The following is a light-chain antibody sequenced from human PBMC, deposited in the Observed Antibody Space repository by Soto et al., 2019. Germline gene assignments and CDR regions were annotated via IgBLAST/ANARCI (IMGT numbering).Light chain of an antibody. J-gene: IGLJ1*01. CDR3: SSYTSSSTLLYV. V-gene: IGLV2-14*01. CDR2: EVS. Sequence: QSVLTQPASVSGSPGQSITISCTGTSSDVGGYNYVSWYQQHPGKAPKLMIYEVSNRPSGVSNRFSGSKSGNTASLTISGFQAEDEADYYCSSYTSSSTLLYVFGTGTKVTVL. CDR1: SSDVGGYNY.